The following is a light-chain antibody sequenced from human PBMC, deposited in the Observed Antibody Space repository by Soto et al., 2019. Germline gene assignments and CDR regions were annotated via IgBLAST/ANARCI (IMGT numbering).Light chain of an antibody. J-gene: IGLJ2*01. Sequence: QSVLTQPPSASGSPGQSVTISCTGTSIDVGGYNYVSWYQQHPGKAPKLMISEVSKRPSGVPDRFSGSKSGNTASLTVSGLQAEDDADYYCSSFAGNNNLVFGGGTKRTVL. CDR1: SIDVGGYNY. CDR3: SSFAGNNNLV. CDR2: EVS. V-gene: IGLV2-8*01.